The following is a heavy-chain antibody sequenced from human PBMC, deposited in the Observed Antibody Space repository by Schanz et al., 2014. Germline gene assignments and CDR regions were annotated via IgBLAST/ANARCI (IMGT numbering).Heavy chain of an antibody. J-gene: IGHJ4*02. CDR1: GDTFRSYT. V-gene: IGHV1-69*02. CDR3: ARTGYDPSLTH. D-gene: IGHD5-12*01. Sequence: QVPLVQSGAEVKKPGSSVKVSCTASGDTFRSYTINWVRHAPGQGLEWMGRIIPNVGIANYAQKFQGRVTITADKSTSTTYLEVNSLRSEDTAVYYCARTGYDPSLTHWGQGTLVTVSS. CDR2: IIPNVGIA.